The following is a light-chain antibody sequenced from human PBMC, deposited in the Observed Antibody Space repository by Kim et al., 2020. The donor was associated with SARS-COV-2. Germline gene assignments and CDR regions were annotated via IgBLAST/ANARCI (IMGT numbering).Light chain of an antibody. CDR1: IIGTKS. CDR3: QVWDSSSDHWI. J-gene: IGLJ2*01. CDR2: YDT. V-gene: IGLV3-21*01. Sequence: PGKTAGVSCEGHIIGTKSVHWYQQKPGQAPLLVIYYDTDRPSGIPERFSGSTSGSTATLTISRVEAGDEADYYCQVWDSSSDHWIFGGGTQLTVL.